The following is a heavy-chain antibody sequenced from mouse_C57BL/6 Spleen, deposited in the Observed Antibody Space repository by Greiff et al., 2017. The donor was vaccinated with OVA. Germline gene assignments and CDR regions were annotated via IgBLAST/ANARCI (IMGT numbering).Heavy chain of an antibody. J-gene: IGHJ2*01. CDR3: ARFYDYDERGFDY. CDR2: IYWDDDK. V-gene: IGHV8-12*01. Sequence: QVTLKVCGPGILQSSQTLSLPCSFSGFSLSTSGMGVSWLRQPSGKGLEWLAHIYWDDDKRYNPSLKSRLTISKDTSRNQVFLKITSVNTADTATYYCARFYDYDERGFDYRGEGNTLTVSS. D-gene: IGHD2-4*01. CDR1: GFSLSTSGMG.